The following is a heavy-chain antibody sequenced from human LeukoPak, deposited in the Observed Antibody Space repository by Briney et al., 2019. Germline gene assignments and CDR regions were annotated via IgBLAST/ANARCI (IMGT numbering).Heavy chain of an antibody. CDR3: TTDYGESITIFGVVIY. CDR2: ISGSGGST. D-gene: IGHD3-3*01. V-gene: IGHV3-23*01. CDR1: GFTFSSYA. Sequence: GGSLRLSCGASGFTFSSYAMSWVRQAPGKGLEWVSAISGSGGSTYYADSVKGRFTISRDNSKSTLFLQMNSLKTEDTAVYYCTTDYGESITIFGVVIYWGQGTLVTVSS. J-gene: IGHJ4*02.